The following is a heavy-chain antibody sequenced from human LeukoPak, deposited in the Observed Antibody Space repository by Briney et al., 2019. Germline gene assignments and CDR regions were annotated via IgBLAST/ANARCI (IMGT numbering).Heavy chain of an antibody. Sequence: SQTLSLTCTGSGASISSVGYYWSWIRQHPGKGLEWIGFISYTGSSYYNSSLQSRVLISRDTFKNQFSLKMNSVIVADTAMYYCARGDYWGRGTLVTVSS. CDR1: GASISSVGYY. CDR2: ISYTGSS. V-gene: IGHV4-31*03. J-gene: IGHJ4*02. CDR3: ARGDY.